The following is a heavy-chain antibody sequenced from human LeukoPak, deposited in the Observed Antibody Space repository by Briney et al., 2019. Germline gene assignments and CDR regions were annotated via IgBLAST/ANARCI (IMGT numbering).Heavy chain of an antibody. D-gene: IGHD1-26*01. J-gene: IGHJ3*02. V-gene: IGHV3-23*01. CDR1: GFTFSNYA. CDR2: IGSSGGST. Sequence: GGSLRLSCAASGFTFSNYAMNWVRQAPGKGLEWVSTIGSSGGSTYYTDSVKGRFTISRDNSKNTLYLQMNSLRAEDTAVYYCAREVGTPQAFDIWGQGTMVTVSS. CDR3: AREVGTPQAFDI.